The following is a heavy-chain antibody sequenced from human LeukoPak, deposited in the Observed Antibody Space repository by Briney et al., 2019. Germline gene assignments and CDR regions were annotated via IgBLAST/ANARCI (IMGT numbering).Heavy chain of an antibody. CDR2: ISYIGST. CDR1: GGSISSHY. V-gene: IGHV4-59*11. J-gene: IGHJ3*02. CDR3: AGDHLALNALDI. Sequence: PSETLSLTCTVSGGSISSHYWSWIRQPPGKGLEWIGYISYIGSTNYSPSLRSRVTISVDTSKNQFSLRLSSVIAADTAIYYCAGDHLALNALDIWGQGTMVTVSS.